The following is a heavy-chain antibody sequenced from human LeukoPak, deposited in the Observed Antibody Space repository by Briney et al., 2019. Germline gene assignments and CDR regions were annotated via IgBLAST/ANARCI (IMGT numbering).Heavy chain of an antibody. V-gene: IGHV1-46*01. CDR1: GYTFTSYY. CDR3: ARLLWGDIVVGGVTEAKADWYFDL. Sequence: ASVKVSCKASGYTFTSYYMHWVRQAPGQGLEWMGIINPSGGSTSYAQKFQGRVTMTRDTSTSTVYMELRSLRSDDTAVYYCARLLWGDIVVGGVTEAKADWYFDLWGRGTLVTVSS. J-gene: IGHJ2*01. CDR2: INPSGGST. D-gene: IGHD2-2*01.